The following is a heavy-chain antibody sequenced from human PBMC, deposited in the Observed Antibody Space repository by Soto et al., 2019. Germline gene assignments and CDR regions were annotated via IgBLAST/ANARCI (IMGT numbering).Heavy chain of an antibody. CDR2: ISWNGAAT. D-gene: IGHD3-10*01. CDR1: GFTFDDYA. J-gene: IGHJ4*02. V-gene: IGHV3-9*01. CDR3: ANLPLYGSGFDC. Sequence: EVQLVESGGGLVQPGGSLRLSCAASGFTFDDYAIHWVRQAPGKGLEWVSGISWNGAATGYMNSVKGQFSISRDNTKNTLYLQMNSLRSEDTAVYYCANLPLYGSGFDCWGQGTLVTVSS.